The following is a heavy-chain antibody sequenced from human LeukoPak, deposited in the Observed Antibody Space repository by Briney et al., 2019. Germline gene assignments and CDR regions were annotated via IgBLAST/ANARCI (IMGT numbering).Heavy chain of an antibody. V-gene: IGHV3-53*01. CDR2: IYSGGNT. D-gene: IGHD1-26*01. Sequence: GGSLRLSCAASGFTFSSYAMSWVRQAPGKGLDWVSVIYSGGNTYYADSVKGRFTISRDNSKNTLYLQMNSLRAEDTAVYYCARDRVGATTNFDYWGQGTLVTVSS. CDR1: GFTFSSYA. J-gene: IGHJ4*02. CDR3: ARDRVGATTNFDY.